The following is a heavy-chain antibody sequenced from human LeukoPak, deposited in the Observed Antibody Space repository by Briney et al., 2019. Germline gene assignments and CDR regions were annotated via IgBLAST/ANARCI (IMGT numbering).Heavy chain of an antibody. CDR3: ARDSVSSWTSERYGMDV. CDR1: GGSISSGGYS. Sequence: PSQTLSLTCAVSGGSISSGGYSGSWIRQPPGKGLEWIGYIYHSGSTYYNPSLKSRVTISVDRSKNQFSLKLSSVTAADTAVYYCARDSVSSWTSERYGMDVWGQGTTVTVSS. V-gene: IGHV4-30-2*01. J-gene: IGHJ6*02. D-gene: IGHD6-13*01. CDR2: IYHSGST.